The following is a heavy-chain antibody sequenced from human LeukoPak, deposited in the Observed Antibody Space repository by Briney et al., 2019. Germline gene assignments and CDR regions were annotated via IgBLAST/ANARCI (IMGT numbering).Heavy chain of an antibody. CDR3: TREIRYFDWFQADY. CDR1: GFTFGDHS. Sequence: GGSLRLSCTASGFTFGDHSVSWFRQAPGKGLEWVGFIRSKAYGGTAEYAASVKGRFTISRDDSKSVAYLQMDSLKTEDTAVYYCTREIRYFDWFQADYWGQGTLVTVSS. D-gene: IGHD3-9*01. CDR2: IRSKAYGGTA. J-gene: IGHJ4*02. V-gene: IGHV3-49*03.